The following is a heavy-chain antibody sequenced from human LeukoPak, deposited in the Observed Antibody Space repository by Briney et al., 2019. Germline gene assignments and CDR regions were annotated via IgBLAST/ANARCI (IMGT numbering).Heavy chain of an antibody. J-gene: IGHJ4*02. CDR3: ARSSCCSTSCLFDY. D-gene: IGHD2-2*01. V-gene: IGHV5-51*01. CDR2: IYPGHSDT. CDR1: GYSDTTYW. Sequence: GASPKVSCKGSGYSDTTYWIGWVRLVTGSGVEWMGIIYPGHSDTKYGPSFQGHVTISVDKSINTAYLQWSSLKASDTAMYYCARSSCCSTSCLFDYWGQGTLVTVSS.